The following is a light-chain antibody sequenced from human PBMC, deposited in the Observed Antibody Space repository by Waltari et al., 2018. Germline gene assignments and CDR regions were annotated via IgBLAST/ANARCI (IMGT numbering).Light chain of an antibody. V-gene: IGKV4-1*01. J-gene: IGKJ1*01. Sequence: DIVMTQSPDSLAVSLGERATSTCKSSQSLLYSSNNKNSLTWYKQKQGQPPKLLLYWAATRGSGVPDRFSGSGSGTDFTLTISSLQAEDVAVYYCQQYYTTPLTFGQGTKVEIK. CDR2: WAA. CDR1: QSLLYSSNNKNS. CDR3: QQYYTTPLT.